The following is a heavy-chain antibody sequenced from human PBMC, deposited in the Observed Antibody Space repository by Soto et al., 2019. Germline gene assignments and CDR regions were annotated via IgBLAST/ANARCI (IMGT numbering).Heavy chain of an antibody. CDR2: ISGSGGST. J-gene: IGHJ3*02. CDR1: GFTFSSYG. D-gene: IGHD2-15*01. CDR3: AKGLSCCGGSCYSGACDI. Sequence: EVQPVESGGGLVQPGGSLRLSCAASGFTFSSYGKSWVRQAPGKGLEWVSAISGSGGSTYYADSVKGRFTISRDNSKNTLYLQMNSLRTEDTAVYYCAKGLSCCGGSCYSGACDIWGQRTMVTVSS. V-gene: IGHV3-23*04.